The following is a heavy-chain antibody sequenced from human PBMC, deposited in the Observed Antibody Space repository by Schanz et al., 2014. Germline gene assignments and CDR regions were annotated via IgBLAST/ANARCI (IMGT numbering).Heavy chain of an antibody. CDR2: FNDGGVNK. CDR1: GFTFSSYA. V-gene: IGHV3-23*01. D-gene: IGHD6-13*01. Sequence: EVQLLESGGGLVQPGGSLRLSCAASGFTFSSYAMTWVRQAPGMGLEWVSSFNDGGVNKYYADSVKGRFTISSDNSKSTLYLQMSSLRAEDTAVYYCAKSQGSSFDSWGQGTLVTVSS. J-gene: IGHJ4*02. CDR3: AKSQGSSFDS.